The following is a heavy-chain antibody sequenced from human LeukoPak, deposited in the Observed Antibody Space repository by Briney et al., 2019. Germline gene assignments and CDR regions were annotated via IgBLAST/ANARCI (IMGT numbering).Heavy chain of an antibody. CDR2: VSPGGYI. J-gene: IGHJ1*01. Sequence: KASETLSLTCTVSGVSFNAYYWSWIRQSPGKGLEWIGEVSPGGYIKYSPSLKSRVTISVDTSESQLSLRLSSVTAADTAMYYCARIRCGHTGDICYNHWAQGTLVTVSS. CDR3: ARIRCGHTGDICYNH. CDR1: GVSFNAYY. D-gene: IGHD2-8*02. V-gene: IGHV4-34*01.